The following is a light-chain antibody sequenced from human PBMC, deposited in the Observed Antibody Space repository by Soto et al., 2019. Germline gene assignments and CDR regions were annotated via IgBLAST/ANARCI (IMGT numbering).Light chain of an antibody. CDR3: QQYVTSSPRT. CDR2: GIS. J-gene: IGKJ1*01. Sequence: EIVLTQSPGTLSLSLGERATLSCRASHTISSSYLAWYQQKPGQAPRLLMYGISRRATGIPDRFSGSGSGTDSTLTITRLEPEDFAVYYCQQYVTSSPRTFGQGTKVDIK. CDR1: HTISSSY. V-gene: IGKV3-20*01.